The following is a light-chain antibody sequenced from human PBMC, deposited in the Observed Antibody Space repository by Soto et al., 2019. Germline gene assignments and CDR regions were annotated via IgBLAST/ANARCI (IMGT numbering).Light chain of an antibody. CDR3: QQYGSSPWT. V-gene: IGKV3-20*01. J-gene: IGKJ1*01. CDR1: QSVSSSY. CDR2: GAS. Sequence: EIVMTQSPATLSVSPGESATLSCRASQSVSSSYLAWYQQKPGQAPRLLIYGASSRATGIPDRFSGSGSGTDFTLTISRLEPEDFAVYYCQQYGSSPWTFGQGTKVE.